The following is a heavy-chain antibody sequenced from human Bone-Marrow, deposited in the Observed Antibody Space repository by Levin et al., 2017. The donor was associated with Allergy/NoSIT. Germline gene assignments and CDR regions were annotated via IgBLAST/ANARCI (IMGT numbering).Heavy chain of an antibody. CDR1: GFTFINAW. Sequence: GESLKISCAASGFTFINAWMSWVRQAPGKGLEWVGRITSKTDGGTTDYGAPVKGRFTISREDSKNTLFLQMNSLKTEDTAVYYCATADYEFWGQGTLVTVSS. V-gene: IGHV3-15*01. CDR2: ITSKTDGGTT. CDR3: ATADYEF. J-gene: IGHJ4*02.